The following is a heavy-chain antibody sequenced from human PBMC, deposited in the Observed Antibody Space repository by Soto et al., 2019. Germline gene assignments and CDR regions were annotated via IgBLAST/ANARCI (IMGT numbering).Heavy chain of an antibody. CDR3: ARRAGAVSWRIDF. CDR1: GDSISSYY. V-gene: IGHV4-59*08. J-gene: IGHJ4*02. CDR2: IYYTGNT. Sequence: HVQLQESGPGLVKPSETLSLICTVSGDSISSYYWSWIRQPPGKGLEWIGFIYYTGNTNYNPSLKRRVTISVDTSKNQLSLKLGSVTASDTAVYYCARRAGAVSWRIDFWGQGTLVTVSS. D-gene: IGHD6-19*01.